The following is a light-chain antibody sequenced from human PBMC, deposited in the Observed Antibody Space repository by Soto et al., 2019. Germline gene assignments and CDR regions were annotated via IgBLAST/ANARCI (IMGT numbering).Light chain of an antibody. CDR2: GTS. V-gene: IGLV1-40*01. CDR3: QSYDFTLGAFWV. Sequence: QSVLTQPPSVSGAPGQRVTISCTGGASNIGANYDVRWYQQLPGTAPKLLIYGTSNRPSGVPDRFSGSKSGTSASLAITGLQAEDEAHYFCQSYDFTLGAFWVFGGGTKVTVL. CDR1: ASNIGANYD. J-gene: IGLJ3*02.